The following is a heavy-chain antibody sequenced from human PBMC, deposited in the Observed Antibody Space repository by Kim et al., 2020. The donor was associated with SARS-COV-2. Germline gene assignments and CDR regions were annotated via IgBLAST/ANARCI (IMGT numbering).Heavy chain of an antibody. CDR2: IKQDGSET. D-gene: IGHD1-26*01. Sequence: GGSLRLSCAASGFTFSSHWMTWVRQAPGKGLEWVANIKQDGSETYYGDSVEGRFSISRDNAKNSLFLEMNSLRPEDTAIYFCVRSGREHNCSARHYG. CDR3: VRSGREHNCSARHYG. J-gene: IGHJ6*01. CDR1: GFTFSSHW. V-gene: IGHV3-7*01.